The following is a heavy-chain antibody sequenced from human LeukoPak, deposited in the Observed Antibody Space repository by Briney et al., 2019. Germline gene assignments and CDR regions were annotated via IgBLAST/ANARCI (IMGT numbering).Heavy chain of an antibody. CDR2: INPNSGGT. V-gene: IGHV1-2*06. J-gene: IGHJ4*02. CDR1: GYTFTGYY. CDR3: ARRYSYGLAFDY. D-gene: IGHD5-18*01. Sequence: ASVNVSCKASGYTFTGYYTHWVRQAPGQGLEWMGRINPNSGGTNYAQKFQGRVTMTRDTSISTAYMELSRLRSDDTAVYYCARRYSYGLAFDYWGRGTLVTVSS.